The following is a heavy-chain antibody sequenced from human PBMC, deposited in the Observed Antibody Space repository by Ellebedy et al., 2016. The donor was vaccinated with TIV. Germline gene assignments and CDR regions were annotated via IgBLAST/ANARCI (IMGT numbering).Heavy chain of an antibody. Sequence: GGSLRLSCAASGFSFRSYWMSWVRQAPGKGLEWVANIYQDGSDPYYADSVKGRFTISRDNANKSLFLQMNSLRVDVTAVYYCARRGSYGDYAVQVNSWFDTWGQGTLVSVSS. V-gene: IGHV3-7*01. CDR1: GFSFRSYW. J-gene: IGHJ5*02. D-gene: IGHD4-17*01. CDR2: IYQDGSDP. CDR3: ARRGSYGDYAVQVNSWFDT.